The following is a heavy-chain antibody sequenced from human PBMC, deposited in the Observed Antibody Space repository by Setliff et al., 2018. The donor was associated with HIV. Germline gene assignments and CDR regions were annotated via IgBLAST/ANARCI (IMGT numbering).Heavy chain of an antibody. D-gene: IGHD6-6*01. V-gene: IGHV2-5*02. J-gene: IGHJ4*02. CDR3: AHSEAREYYFDY. CDR2: IYWDYAK. Sequence: GSGPTLVNPTQTLTLTCTFSGFSLSTSGVGVGGIRQPPGKALEWLALIYWDYAKRYSPSLKSRLTITKDTSKNQVVLTMTTMDPVDTATYYCAHSEAREYYFDYWGQGTLVTVSS. CDR1: GFSLSTSGVG.